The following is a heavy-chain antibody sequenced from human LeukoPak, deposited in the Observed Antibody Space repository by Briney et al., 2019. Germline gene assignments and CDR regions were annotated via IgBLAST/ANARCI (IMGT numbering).Heavy chain of an antibody. CDR2: FDPEDGET. Sequence: ASVKVSCKASGGTFSSYAISWVRQAPGKGLEWMGGFDPEDGETIYAQKFQGRVTMTKDTSTDTAYMELSSLRSEDTAVYYCATLRSGWPYYYYGMDVWGQGTTVTVSS. J-gene: IGHJ6*02. D-gene: IGHD6-19*01. V-gene: IGHV1-24*01. CDR3: ATLRSGWPYYYYGMDV. CDR1: GGTFSSYA.